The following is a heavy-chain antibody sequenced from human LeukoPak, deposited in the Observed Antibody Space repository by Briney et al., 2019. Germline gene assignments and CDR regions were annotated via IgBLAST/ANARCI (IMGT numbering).Heavy chain of an antibody. CDR3: ARDRVTMVRGRGNWFDP. Sequence: ASVKVSCKASGYTFTGYYMHWVRQAPGQGLEWMGWINPNSGGTNYAQKFQGRVTMTRDTSISTAYMELSRLRSDDTAVYYCARDRVTMVRGRGNWFDPWGQGTLVTVSS. D-gene: IGHD3-10*01. CDR1: GYTFTGYY. V-gene: IGHV1-2*02. CDR2: INPNSGGT. J-gene: IGHJ5*02.